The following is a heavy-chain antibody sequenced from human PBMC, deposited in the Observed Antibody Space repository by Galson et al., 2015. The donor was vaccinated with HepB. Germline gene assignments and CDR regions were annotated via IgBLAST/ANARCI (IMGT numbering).Heavy chain of an antibody. CDR1: GFTFSNYG. V-gene: IGHV3-30*18. D-gene: IGHD1-26*01. Sequence: SLRLSCAASGFTFSNYGMHWVRQAPGKGLEWVAGISYDGRNKYNADSVKGRFTISRDNSKNTLYLQMNSLRGDDTAVYYCAKDRGSYYYGMDVWGQGTTVTVSS. CDR2: ISYDGRNK. CDR3: AKDRGSYYYGMDV. J-gene: IGHJ6*02.